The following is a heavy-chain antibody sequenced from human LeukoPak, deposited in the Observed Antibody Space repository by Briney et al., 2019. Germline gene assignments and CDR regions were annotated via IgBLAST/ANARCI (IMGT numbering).Heavy chain of an antibody. CDR2: INHSGST. D-gene: IGHD6-13*01. CDR3: ARGLLVAAGNWFDP. J-gene: IGHJ5*02. CDR1: GGSFSGYY. Sequence: SETLSLTCAVYGGSFSGYYWSWIRQPPGKGLEWIGEINHSGSTNYNPSLKSRVTISVDTSKNQFSLKLSSVTAADTAVYYCARGLLVAAGNWFDPWGQGTLVTVSS. V-gene: IGHV4-34*01.